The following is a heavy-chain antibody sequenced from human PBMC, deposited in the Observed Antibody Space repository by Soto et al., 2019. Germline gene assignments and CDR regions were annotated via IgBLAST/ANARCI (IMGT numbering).Heavy chain of an antibody. CDR3: ARSPRSSPYFDY. CDR1: GYTFSNFW. CDR2: IYPGDSET. D-gene: IGHD6-13*01. J-gene: IGHJ4*02. V-gene: IGHV5-51*01. Sequence: GASLKISCQCSGYTFSNFWIAWVRQLPGKGLEYMGIIYPGDSETRYSPSFHGKVTISADRSIGTAYLQWSSLEASDSAFYFCARSPRSSPYFDYWGQGALVTV.